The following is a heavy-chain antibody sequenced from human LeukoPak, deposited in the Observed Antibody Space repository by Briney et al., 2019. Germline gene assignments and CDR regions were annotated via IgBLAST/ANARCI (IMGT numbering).Heavy chain of an antibody. CDR2: ISSSSYI. J-gene: IGHJ4*02. CDR3: AREDSDCGGDCHSDFDY. D-gene: IGHD2-21*02. CDR1: GFSFTSYT. Sequence: GGSLRLSCAASGFSFTSYTMNWVRQAPGKGLEWVSSISSSSYIYYADSVKGRFTISRDNAKNSVSLQMDSLRAEDTAVYYCAREDSDCGGDCHSDFDYWGQGTLVTVSS. V-gene: IGHV3-21*01.